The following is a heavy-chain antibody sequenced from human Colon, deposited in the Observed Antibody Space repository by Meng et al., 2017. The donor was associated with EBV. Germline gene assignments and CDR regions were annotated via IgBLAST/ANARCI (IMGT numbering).Heavy chain of an antibody. CDR3: ARDTSIWGNKGLDH. Sequence: QLQLQESGSGLVKPSHTLSRTCVVSGDSVTNGGYSWSWIRQPPGKGLEWIGYIYHSGSTKYNPSLKSRVTISVDTSKNQFSLKLSSVTAADTAVYYCARDTSIWGNKGLDHWGQGILVTVSS. V-gene: IGHV4-30-2*01. D-gene: IGHD7-27*01. CDR1: GDSVTNGGYS. J-gene: IGHJ4*02. CDR2: IYHSGST.